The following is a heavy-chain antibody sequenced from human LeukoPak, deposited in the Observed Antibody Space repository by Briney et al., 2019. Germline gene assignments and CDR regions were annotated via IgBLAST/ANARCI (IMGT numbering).Heavy chain of an antibody. V-gene: IGHV4-59*01. CDR3: ARAVAYYGSGSSFDY. Sequence: KPSETLSLTCTVSGGSISSYYWSWIRQPPGKGLEWIGYIYYSGGTNYNPSLKSRVTISVDTSKNQFSLKLSSVTAADTAVYYCARAVAYYGSGSSFDYWGQGTLVTVSS. CDR1: GGSISSYY. D-gene: IGHD3-10*01. CDR2: IYYSGGT. J-gene: IGHJ4*02.